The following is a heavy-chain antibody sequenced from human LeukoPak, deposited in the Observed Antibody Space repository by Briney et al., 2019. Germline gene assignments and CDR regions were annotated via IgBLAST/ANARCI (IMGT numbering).Heavy chain of an antibody. CDR3: ARHLNYYLDY. CDR1: GFTFSTYW. J-gene: IGHJ4*02. V-gene: IGHV3-74*01. D-gene: IGHD3-10*01. CDR2: ISSDGSIA. Sequence: GGSLRLSCAASGFTFSTYWMHWVRQAPGKGLVWVSRISSDGSIAGYADSVKGRFTISRDNAKNTLYLQMNSLRAEDTAVYYCARHLNYYLDYWGQGTLVTVSS.